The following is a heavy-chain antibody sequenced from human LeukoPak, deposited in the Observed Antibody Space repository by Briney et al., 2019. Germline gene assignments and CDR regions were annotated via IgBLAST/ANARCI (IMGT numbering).Heavy chain of an antibody. D-gene: IGHD5-18*01. CDR3: ARVNLGDTAMDEFSWYFDY. J-gene: IGHJ4*02. CDR1: GGTFSSYA. Sequence: GASVKVSCKASGGTFSSYAISWVRQAPGQGLEWMGWISAYNGNTNYAQKLQGRVTMTTDTSTSTAYMELRSLRSDDTAVYYCARVNLGDTAMDEFSWYFDYWGQGTLVTVSS. CDR2: ISAYNGNT. V-gene: IGHV1-18*01.